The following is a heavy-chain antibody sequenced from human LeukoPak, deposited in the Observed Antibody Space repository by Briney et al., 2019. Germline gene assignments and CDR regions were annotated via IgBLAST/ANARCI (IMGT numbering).Heavy chain of an antibody. J-gene: IGHJ4*02. CDR3: ARERQLERLAFGKEGSAFDY. CDR2: ISSSSSYI. Sequence: GGSLRLACAASGFTFSSYSMNWVRQAPGKGLEWVSSISSSSSYIYYADSVKGRFTISRDNAKNSLYLQMNRLRAEDTAVYYCARERQLERLAFGKEGSAFDYWGQGTLVTVSS. D-gene: IGHD1-1*01. V-gene: IGHV3-21*01. CDR1: GFTFSSYS.